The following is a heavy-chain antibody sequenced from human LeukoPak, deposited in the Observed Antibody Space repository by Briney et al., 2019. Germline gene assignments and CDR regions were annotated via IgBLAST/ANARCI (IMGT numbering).Heavy chain of an antibody. CDR1: GYTFSSYT. D-gene: IGHD1-26*01. J-gene: IGHJ4*02. CDR2: INTNTGNP. V-gene: IGHV7-4-1*02. Sequence: GASVTVSCKASGYTFSSYTMNWVRQAPGQGLEWMGWINTNTGNPTYAQDYTGRFVFSLDTSVSTTYLQISRLKAEDTAVYYCASGPPYSGSNEYFDSWGQGTLVTVSS. CDR3: ASGPPYSGSNEYFDS.